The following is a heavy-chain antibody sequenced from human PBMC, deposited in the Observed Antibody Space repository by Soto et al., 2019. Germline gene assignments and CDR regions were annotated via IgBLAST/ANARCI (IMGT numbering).Heavy chain of an antibody. Sequence: QVQLVQSGAEVKKPGSSVKVSCKASGGTFSSYAISWVRQAPGQGLEWMGGIIPIFGTANYAQKFQGRVTITADKSTSTAYMELSSLRSEDTAVYYRATRGRPYCSGGSCYHYYYYGMDVWGQGTTVTVSS. CDR1: GGTFSSYA. V-gene: IGHV1-69*06. CDR2: IIPIFGTA. CDR3: ATRGRPYCSGGSCYHYYYYGMDV. D-gene: IGHD2-15*01. J-gene: IGHJ6*02.